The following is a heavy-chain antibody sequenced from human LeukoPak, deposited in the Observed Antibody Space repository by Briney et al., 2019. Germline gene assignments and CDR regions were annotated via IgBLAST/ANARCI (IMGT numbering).Heavy chain of an antibody. V-gene: IGHV4-59*01. J-gene: IGHJ4*02. D-gene: IGHD6-13*01. Sequence: SETLSLTCAVSGGSISSYYWSWIRQPPGKGLEWIGYIYYSGSTNYSPSLKSRVTISVDTSKNQFSLKLSSVTAADTAVYYCARGMQQLYHFDSWGRGTLVTVSS. CDR2: IYYSGST. CDR3: ARGMQQLYHFDS. CDR1: GGSISSYY.